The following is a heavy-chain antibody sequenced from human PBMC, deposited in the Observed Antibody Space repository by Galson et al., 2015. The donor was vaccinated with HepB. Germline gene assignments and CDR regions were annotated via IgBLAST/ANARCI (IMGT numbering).Heavy chain of an antibody. CDR1: GFTFSSNA. V-gene: IGHV3-23*01. J-gene: IGHJ4*02. CDR3: AKRGTSGEFDN. CDR2: ISGNSATI. D-gene: IGHD1-26*01. Sequence: SLRLSCAASGFTFSSNAMRWVRQAPGKGLEWVSAISGNSATIYYADSVKGRFTISRDNSKNTVYLQMNSLRVEDTAVYYCAKRGTSGEFDNWGQGTLVTVSS.